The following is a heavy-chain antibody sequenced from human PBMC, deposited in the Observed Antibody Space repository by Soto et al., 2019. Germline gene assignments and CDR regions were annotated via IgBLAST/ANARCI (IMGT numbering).Heavy chain of an antibody. J-gene: IGHJ4*02. Sequence: ASETLSLTCTVSGGSISSSYWSWIRQPPGKGLEWIGYIYYSGSTNYNPSLKSRVTISVDTSKNQFSLKLNSMTAADTAVYYCARHNYGSGSTYFDYWGQGTLVTVSS. V-gene: IGHV4-59*08. CDR3: ARHNYGSGSTYFDY. CDR1: GGSISSSY. CDR2: IYYSGST. D-gene: IGHD3-10*01.